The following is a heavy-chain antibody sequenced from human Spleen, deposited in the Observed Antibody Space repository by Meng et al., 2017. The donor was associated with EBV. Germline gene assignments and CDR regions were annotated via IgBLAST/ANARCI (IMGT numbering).Heavy chain of an antibody. V-gene: IGHV1-2*06. CDR3: AKGLHYDTNLAY. CDR2: ISPYSGDT. CDR1: GYIFTAYY. J-gene: IGHJ4*02. D-gene: IGHD3-16*01. Sequence: QVQLVQPVAAVKKPGASVSVSCKTSGYIFTAYYIHWVRQAPGQGLEWMGRISPYSGDTNYAQKFQGRVTMTRDTSIDTAYMDLSRLKSDDSAVYYCAKGLHYDTNLAYWGQGTLVTVSS.